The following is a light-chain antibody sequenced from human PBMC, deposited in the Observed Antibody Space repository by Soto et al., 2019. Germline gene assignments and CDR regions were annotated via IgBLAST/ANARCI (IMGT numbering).Light chain of an antibody. CDR2: DVS. Sequence: QSALTQPASVSGSPGRSVTISCTGTSTDVGDFNYVSWYQHLPGRAPKLIIYDVSNRPSGISYRFSASKSGRTASLTISGLQAEEEADYYCSSYSSSTTHVVFGGGTKLTVL. CDR3: SSYSSSTTHVV. V-gene: IGLV2-14*03. CDR1: STDVGDFNY. J-gene: IGLJ2*01.